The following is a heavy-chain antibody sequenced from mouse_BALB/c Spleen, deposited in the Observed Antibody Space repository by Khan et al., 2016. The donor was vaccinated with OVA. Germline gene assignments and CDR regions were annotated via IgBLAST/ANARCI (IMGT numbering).Heavy chain of an antibody. V-gene: IGHV3-2*02. CDR1: GYSINSDYA. Sequence: VQLKQSGPGLVKPSQSLTLTYTVTGYSINSDYAWNWIRQFPGNKLEWLGYISYSGSTCYNPSLKSRISITRDPSKNHSFLQLNSVTTEDTATCYCARKDDYDAMDYWGQGTSGTVSS. J-gene: IGHJ4*01. CDR3: ARKDDYDAMDY. CDR2: ISYSGST.